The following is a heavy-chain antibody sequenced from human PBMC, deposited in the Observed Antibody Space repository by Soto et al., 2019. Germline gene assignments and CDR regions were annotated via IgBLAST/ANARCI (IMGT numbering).Heavy chain of an antibody. V-gene: IGHV4-34*12. J-gene: IGHJ6*02. CDR3: ARQRPSDGGWEVANYYGMDV. CDR2: IIHSEST. CDR1: GGSFSAYY. Sequence: SETLSLTCAVYGGSFSAYYWSWVRQPPGKGLEWIGEIIHSESTKYNPSLKSRVTISVDTSKNQFSLKLSSVTAADTAVYYCARQRPSDGGWEVANYYGMDVWGQGTPVTVSS. D-gene: IGHD1-26*01.